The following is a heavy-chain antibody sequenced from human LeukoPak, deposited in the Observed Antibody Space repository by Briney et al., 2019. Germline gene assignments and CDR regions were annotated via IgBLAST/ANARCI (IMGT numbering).Heavy chain of an antibody. CDR3: ARARCSGGSCYSPYYYYYYGMDV. Sequence: VGSLRLSCAASGFTFSSYATHWVRQAPGKGLEWVAVISYDGSNKYYADSVKGRFTISRDNSKNTLYLQMNSLRAEDTAVYYCARARCSGGSCYSPYYYYYYGMDVWGKGTTVTVSS. CDR1: GFTFSSYA. J-gene: IGHJ6*04. V-gene: IGHV3-30*04. CDR2: ISYDGSNK. D-gene: IGHD2-15*01.